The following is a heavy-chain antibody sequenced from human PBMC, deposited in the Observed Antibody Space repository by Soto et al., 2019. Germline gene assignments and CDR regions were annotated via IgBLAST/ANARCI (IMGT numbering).Heavy chain of an antibody. CDR3: ARFDRNAFDI. D-gene: IGHD3-9*01. CDR1: CCPIRRYY. J-gene: IGHJ3*02. Sequence: TSETLSLTCTVSCCPIRRYYWSWIRQPPGKGLEWIGYIYYSGSTNYNPSLKSRVTISVDTSKNRFSLKLSSVTAADTAVYSCARFDRNAFDIWGQGTMVTVSS. CDR2: IYYSGST. V-gene: IGHV4-59*01.